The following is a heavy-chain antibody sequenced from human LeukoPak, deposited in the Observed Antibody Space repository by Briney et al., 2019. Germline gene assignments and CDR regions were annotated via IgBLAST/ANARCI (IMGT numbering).Heavy chain of an antibody. CDR3: ARGECTGTSCYFFDY. CDR1: GYTFTAYY. D-gene: IGHD2-2*01. V-gene: IGHV1-2*02. CDR2: INPKTGGT. J-gene: IGHJ4*02. Sequence: ASVKVSWKTSGYTFTAYYIHWLRQAPGQGLEWMGWINPKTGGTNYGHTFQGRVTMTRDTSISTAYMELSRLTSDDTTVYYCARGECTGTSCYFFDYWGQGTLVTVSS.